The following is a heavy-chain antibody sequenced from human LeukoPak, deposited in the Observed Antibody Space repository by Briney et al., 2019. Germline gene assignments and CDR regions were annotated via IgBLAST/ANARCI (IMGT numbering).Heavy chain of an antibody. CDR3: ARVDYGGNSVYYFDY. CDR1: GFTFSSYS. CDR2: INWNGGST. Sequence: GGSLRLSCAASGFTFSSYSMNWVRQAPGKGLEWVSGINWNGGSTGYADSVKGRFTISRDNAKNSLYLQMNSLRAEDTALYHCARVDYGGNSVYYFDYWGQGTLVTVSS. V-gene: IGHV3-20*01. J-gene: IGHJ4*02. D-gene: IGHD4-23*01.